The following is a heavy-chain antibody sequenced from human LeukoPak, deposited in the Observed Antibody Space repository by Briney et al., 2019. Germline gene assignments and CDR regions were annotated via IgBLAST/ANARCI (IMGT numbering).Heavy chain of an antibody. V-gene: IGHV3-9*01. CDR3: AKDISDSSSSGFDY. CDR1: GSTFDDYA. J-gene: IGHJ4*02. CDR2: ISWNSGSI. Sequence: GGSLRLSCAASGSTFDDYAMHWVRQAPGKGLEWVSGISWNSGSIGYADSVKGRFTISRDNAKNSLYLQMNSLRAEDTALYYCAKDISDSSSSGFDYWGQGTLVTVSS. D-gene: IGHD6-6*01.